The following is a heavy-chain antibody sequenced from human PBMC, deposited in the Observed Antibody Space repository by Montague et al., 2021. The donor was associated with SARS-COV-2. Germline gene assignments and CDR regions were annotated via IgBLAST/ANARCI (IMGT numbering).Heavy chain of an antibody. CDR3: ARGTKRVFTYDYDSGGYASDY. Sequence: SETLSLTCAVYGGSVSGYCWRRIRQLPGKELEWSGEINHSGSTKYNPSLKSRVTISVDTSKNQFSLKLSSVTAADTAVYYCARGTKRVFTYDYDSGGYASDYWGQGTLATVAS. CDR1: GGSVSGYC. J-gene: IGHJ4*02. CDR2: INHSGST. V-gene: IGHV4-34*01. D-gene: IGHD3-22*01.